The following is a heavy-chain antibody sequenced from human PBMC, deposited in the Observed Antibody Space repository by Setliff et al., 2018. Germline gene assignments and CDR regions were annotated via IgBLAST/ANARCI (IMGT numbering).Heavy chain of an antibody. CDR1: GYSISSGYY. V-gene: IGHV4-38-2*02. Sequence: PSETLSLTCTVSGYSISSGYYWGWIRQPTGKGLEWLGSFFHTGNTYYNPSLEGRVTISVDTSNNQFSLKLSSVTAADTAVYYCARHLWGRWMAASSDYFDYWGQGSLVTVSS. J-gene: IGHJ4*02. CDR3: ARHLWGRWMAASSDYFDY. D-gene: IGHD3-3*02. CDR2: FFHTGNT.